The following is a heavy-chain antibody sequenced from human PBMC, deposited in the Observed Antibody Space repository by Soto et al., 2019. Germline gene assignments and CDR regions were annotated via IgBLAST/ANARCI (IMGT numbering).Heavy chain of an antibody. J-gene: IGHJ5*02. CDR2: INSDASST. CDR3: ARGHRSFDP. Sequence: PGGCLRLSFAASGFTFSEDCMHWVRQAPGKGLVWVSRINSDASSTSYADSVKGRFTISRDNAKNTLYLQMNSLRAEDTAVYYCARGHRSFDPWGQGTLVTVSS. CDR1: GFTFSEDC. V-gene: IGHV3-74*01.